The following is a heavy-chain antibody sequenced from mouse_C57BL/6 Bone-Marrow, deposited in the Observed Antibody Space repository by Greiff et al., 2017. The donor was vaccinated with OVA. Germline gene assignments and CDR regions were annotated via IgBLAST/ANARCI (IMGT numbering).Heavy chain of an antibody. CDR3: ARGGYGSSYVKAMDY. Sequence: QVQLKESGPGLVQPSQCLSITCTVSGFSFTSYGVHWVRQSPGKGLEWLGVIWSGGSTVYNAAFISRLSISKDNSKSQVFFKMNSLQADDTAIYYWARGGYGSSYVKAMDYWGQGTSVTVSS. D-gene: IGHD1-1*01. J-gene: IGHJ4*01. V-gene: IGHV2-2*01. CDR2: IWSGGST. CDR1: GFSFTSYG.